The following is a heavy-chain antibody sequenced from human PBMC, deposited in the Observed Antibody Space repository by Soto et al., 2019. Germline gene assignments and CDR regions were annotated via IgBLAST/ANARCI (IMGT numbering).Heavy chain of an antibody. Sequence: QVQLVQSGAEVKKPGASVKVSCKASGYTFTSYYIHSVRQAPGQGLEWMGIINPTGGSTNYAQRLRDRLTVTMDTSTSTVYMELSSLRSEDTAVYYCARDLTTGDFWGQGTLVTVSS. CDR3: ARDLTTGDF. V-gene: IGHV1-46*03. CDR2: INPTGGST. J-gene: IGHJ4*02. D-gene: IGHD4-17*01. CDR1: GYTFTSYY.